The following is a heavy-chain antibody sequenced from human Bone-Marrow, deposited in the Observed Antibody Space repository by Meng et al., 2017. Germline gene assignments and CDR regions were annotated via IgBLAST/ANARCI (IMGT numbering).Heavy chain of an antibody. D-gene: IGHD3-22*01. Sequence: GESLKLSCAASGFTFSSYNMHWVRQTPGEGLVWVSRINTDASITTYADSVKGRFTISRDNAKNPLYLQMNSLRAEDTAVYYCARDPDGRYYYDSSGYQGGGQGTLVTVAS. CDR2: INTDASIT. J-gene: IGHJ4*02. CDR3: ARDPDGRYYYDSSGYQG. CDR1: GFTFSSYN. V-gene: IGHV3-74*03.